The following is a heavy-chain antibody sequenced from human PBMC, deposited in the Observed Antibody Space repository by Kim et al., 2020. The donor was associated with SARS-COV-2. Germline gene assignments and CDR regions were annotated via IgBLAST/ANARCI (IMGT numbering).Heavy chain of an antibody. J-gene: IGHJ5*02. CDR1: GGSISSSSYY. V-gene: IGHV4-39*01. D-gene: IGHD3-16*01. CDR2: IYYSGST. Sequence: SETLSLTCTVSGGSISSSSYYWGWIRQPPGKGLEWIGSIYYSGSTYYNPSLKSRVTISVDTSKNQFSLKLSSVTAADTAVYYCARQWVMEYNWFDPWGQGTLVTVSS. CDR3: ARQWVMEYNWFDP.